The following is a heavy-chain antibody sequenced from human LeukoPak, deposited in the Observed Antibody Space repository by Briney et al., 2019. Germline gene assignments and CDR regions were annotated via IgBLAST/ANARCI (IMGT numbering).Heavy chain of an antibody. J-gene: IGHJ5*02. CDR1: GFTFSSYA. V-gene: IGHV3-23*01. CDR2: ISGSGGST. CDR3: AKDRLDGYYDFWSGYRYNWFDP. Sequence: GGSLRLSCAASGFTFSSYAMSWVRQAPGKGLEWVSVISGSGGSTYYADSVKGRFTISRDNSKNTLYLQMNSLRAEDTAVYYCAKDRLDGYYDFWSGYRYNWFDPWGQGTLVTVSS. D-gene: IGHD3-3*01.